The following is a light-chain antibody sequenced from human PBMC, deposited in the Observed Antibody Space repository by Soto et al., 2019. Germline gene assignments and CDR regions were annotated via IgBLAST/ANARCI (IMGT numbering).Light chain of an antibody. CDR1: QSVSSK. CDR2: GAS. J-gene: IGKJ1*01. CDR3: QQYNNWPPRGT. Sequence: EIVMTQSPATLSVSPGERATLSCRASQSVSSKLAWYQQKPGQAPRLLIYGASTRATGIPARFSGSGSGTAFTLTISSLQSEDFAVYYCQQYNNWPPRGTFRQATKVEIK. V-gene: IGKV3-15*01.